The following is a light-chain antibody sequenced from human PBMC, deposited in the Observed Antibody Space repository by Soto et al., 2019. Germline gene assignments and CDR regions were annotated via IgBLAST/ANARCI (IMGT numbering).Light chain of an antibody. CDR3: QSYDSSLSGWV. V-gene: IGLV1-40*01. CDR2: GNS. CDR1: SSNIGAGYD. Sequence: QSVLTQPPSVSGAPGQRVTISCTESSSNIGAGYDVHWYQQLPGTAPKLLIYGNSNRPSGVPDRFSGSKSGTSASLAITGLXXXDXADYXCQSYDSSLSGWVFGGGTKLTVL. J-gene: IGLJ3*02.